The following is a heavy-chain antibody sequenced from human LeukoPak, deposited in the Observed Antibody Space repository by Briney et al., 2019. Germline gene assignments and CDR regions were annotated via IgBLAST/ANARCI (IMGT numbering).Heavy chain of an antibody. J-gene: IGHJ3*02. CDR2: INPSGGST. CDR1: GYTFTSYY. D-gene: IGHD4/OR15-4a*01. V-gene: IGHV1-46*01. Sequence: VASVKVSCKASGYTFTSYYMHWVRQAPGQGLEWMGIINPSGGSTSYAQKFQGRVTMTRDTSKSTVYMELSSLRSEDTAVYYCARDRGAEDDAFDIWGQGTMVTVSS. CDR3: ARDRGAEDDAFDI.